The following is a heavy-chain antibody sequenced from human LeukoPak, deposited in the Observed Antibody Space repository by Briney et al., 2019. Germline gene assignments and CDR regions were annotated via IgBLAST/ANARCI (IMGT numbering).Heavy chain of an antibody. V-gene: IGHV5-51*01. CDR2: VYPGDSDT. CDR3: ARSQGLYGAADY. Sequence: NLGESLKISCKASGYTFSDYWIGWVRQMPGQGPEWMGIVYPGDSDTRYSPSFQGHVTISADKSINTAYLQWSGLQASDNAIYFCARSQGLYGAADYWGQGTLV. J-gene: IGHJ4*02. D-gene: IGHD2-2*02. CDR1: GYTFSDYW.